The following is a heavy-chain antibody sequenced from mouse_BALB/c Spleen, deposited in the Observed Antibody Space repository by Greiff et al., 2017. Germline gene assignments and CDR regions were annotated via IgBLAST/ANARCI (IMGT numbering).Heavy chain of an antibody. V-gene: IGHV1-74*04. Sequence: VQLQQPGAQLVRSGASVMLSCKASVSTSTNDWMNWVKQRPEHGIEGIGRFDPYDSETHYNQKSKDKAILTVDKATSTAYMQLRSMTSEASAVYYCARDRDVRYIDVWGAGTTVTVSA. J-gene: IGHJ1*01. CDR2: FDPYDSET. CDR1: VSTSTNDW. CDR3: ARDRDVRYIDV. D-gene: IGHD3-2*01.